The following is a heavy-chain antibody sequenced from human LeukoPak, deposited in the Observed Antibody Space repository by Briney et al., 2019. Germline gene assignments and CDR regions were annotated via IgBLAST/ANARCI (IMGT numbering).Heavy chain of an antibody. Sequence: SQTLSLTCAVSGGSISSGGYSWSWIRQPPGKGLEWIGYIYHSGSTYYNPSFKSRVTISVDRSKNQFSLKLSSVTAGDTAGYYCARVGGDYVLLDYWGQGTLVTVSS. J-gene: IGHJ4*02. CDR2: IYHSGST. CDR3: ARVGGDYVLLDY. D-gene: IGHD4-17*01. V-gene: IGHV4-30-2*01. CDR1: GGSISSGGYS.